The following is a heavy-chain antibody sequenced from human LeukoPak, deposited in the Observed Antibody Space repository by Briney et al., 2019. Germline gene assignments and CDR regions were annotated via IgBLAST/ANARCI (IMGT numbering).Heavy chain of an antibody. V-gene: IGHV3-23*01. Sequence: GGSLRLSCAASGFTFSSYAMSWVRQAPGKGLEWVSAISGSGGSTYYADSVRGRFTISRDNSKNTLYLQMKSLRVEDTAVYYCARAGVGAIYYFDYWGQGTLVTVSS. J-gene: IGHJ4*02. CDR3: ARAGVGAIYYFDY. CDR2: ISGSGGST. D-gene: IGHD1-26*01. CDR1: GFTFSSYA.